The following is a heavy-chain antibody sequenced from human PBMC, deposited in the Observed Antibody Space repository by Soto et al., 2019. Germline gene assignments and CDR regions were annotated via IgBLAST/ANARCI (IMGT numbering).Heavy chain of an antibody. Sequence: SETLSLTCTVSGGSISSYYWSWIRQPPGKGLEWIGYIYYSGSTNYNPSLKSRVTISVDTSKNQFSLKLSSVTAADTAVYYCARGTTDQYYYYYMDVWGKGTTVTVSS. CDR3: ARGTTDQYYYYYMDV. V-gene: IGHV4-59*08. J-gene: IGHJ6*03. CDR2: IYYSGST. D-gene: IGHD1-7*01. CDR1: GGSISSYY.